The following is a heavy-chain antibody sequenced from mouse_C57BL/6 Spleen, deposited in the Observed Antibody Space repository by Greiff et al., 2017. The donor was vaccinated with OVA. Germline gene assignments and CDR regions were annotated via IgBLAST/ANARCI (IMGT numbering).Heavy chain of an antibody. CDR2: INPSSGYT. CDR1: GYTFTSYT. D-gene: IGHD1-1*01. Sequence: VQLQQSGAELARPGASVKMSCKASGYTFTSYTMHWVKQRPGQGLEWIGYINPSSGYTKYNQKFKDKATLTADKSSSTAYMQLSSLTSEDAAVYYCARSVTTVVEGWFAYWGQGTLVTVSA. V-gene: IGHV1-4*01. CDR3: ARSVTTVVEGWFAY. J-gene: IGHJ3*01.